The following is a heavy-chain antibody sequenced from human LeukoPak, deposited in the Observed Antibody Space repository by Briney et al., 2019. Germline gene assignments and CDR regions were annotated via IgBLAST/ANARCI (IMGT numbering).Heavy chain of an antibody. CDR3: ARDGGGYSYGYNDY. D-gene: IGHD5-18*01. CDR2: ISSSSSYT. Sequence: GGSLRLSCAASGFTFSDYYMSWIRQAPGKGLEWVSYISSSSSYTNYADSVKGRFTISRDNAKNSLHLQMNSLRAEDTAVYYCARDGGGYSYGYNDYWGQGTLVTVSS. CDR1: GFTFSDYY. V-gene: IGHV3-11*06. J-gene: IGHJ4*02.